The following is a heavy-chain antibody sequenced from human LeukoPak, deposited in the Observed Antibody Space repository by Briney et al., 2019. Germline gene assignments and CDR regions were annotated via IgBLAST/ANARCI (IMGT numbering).Heavy chain of an antibody. Sequence: GGPLRLSCAASGFTFDDYAMHWVRQAPGKGLEWVGFIRSKAYGGTTEYAASVKGRFTISRDDSKSIAYLQMNSLKTEDTAVYYCTRSITMIVVVIASPHFDYWGQGTLVTVSS. V-gene: IGHV3-49*04. CDR3: TRSITMIVVVIASPHFDY. CDR2: IRSKAYGGTT. CDR1: GFTFDDYA. J-gene: IGHJ4*02. D-gene: IGHD3-22*01.